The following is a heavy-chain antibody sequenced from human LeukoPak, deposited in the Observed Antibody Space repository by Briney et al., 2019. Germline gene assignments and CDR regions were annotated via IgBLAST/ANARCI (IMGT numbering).Heavy chain of an antibody. D-gene: IGHD3-22*01. CDR1: GGSINSYY. V-gene: IGHV4-59*01. J-gene: IGHJ4*02. CDR2: IYYSGNT. Sequence: PSETLSLTCTVSGGSINSYYWSWIRQPPGKGLEWIGYIYYSGNTNYNPSLKSRVTISIDTSKNQFSLKLSSVTAADTAVYYCARGGGQTYYYDSSGYPAFDYWGQGTLVTVSS. CDR3: ARGGGQTYYYDSSGYPAFDY.